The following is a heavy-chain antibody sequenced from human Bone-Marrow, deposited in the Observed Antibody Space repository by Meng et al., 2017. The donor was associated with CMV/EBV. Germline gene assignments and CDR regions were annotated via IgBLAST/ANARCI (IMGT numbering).Heavy chain of an antibody. J-gene: IGHJ6*02. D-gene: IGHD5-18*01. CDR3: AVAFRGYSYGSYYYYGMDV. CDR2: TYYRSKWYN. V-gene: IGHV6-1*01. CDR1: GDSVSSNSAA. Sequence: SETLSLTCAISGDSVSSNSAAWNWIRQSPSRGLEWLGRTYYRSKWYNDYAVSVKSRITINPDTSKNQFSLQLNSVTPEDTAVYYCAVAFRGYSYGSYYYYGMDVWGQGTTVTVSS.